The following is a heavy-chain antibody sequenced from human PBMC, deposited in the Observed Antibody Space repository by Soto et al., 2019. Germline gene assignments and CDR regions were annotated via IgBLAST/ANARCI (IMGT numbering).Heavy chain of an antibody. CDR1: GFTFSSNW. J-gene: IGHJ5*02. CDR3: ATVGTGSYNWFDP. V-gene: IGHV3-74*01. CDR2: INSDGTTT. Sequence: EVQLVESGGGVVQPGGSLRLSCAASGFTFSSNWMHWVRQAPGKGLVWVARINSDGTTTTYADPVKGRFTISRDNAQNTVYLQMNSLRVEDTAVYSCATVGTGSYNWFDPWGRGTLVTVSS. D-gene: IGHD3-10*01.